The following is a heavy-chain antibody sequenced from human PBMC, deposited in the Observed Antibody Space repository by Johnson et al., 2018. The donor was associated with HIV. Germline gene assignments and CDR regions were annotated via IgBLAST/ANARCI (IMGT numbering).Heavy chain of an antibody. Sequence: VQLVESGGGVVQPGGSLRLSCSASGITVSSNYMSWVRQAPGKGLEWVSVIFTAGDVYYSDSVKGRFTISRDNSKNILYLQMNSLRPEDTAVYYCARDGRDLVTRGSFDVWGQGTMVTVSS. CDR3: ARDGRDLVTRGSFDV. CDR1: GITVSSNY. D-gene: IGHD3-9*01. CDR2: IFTAGDV. J-gene: IGHJ3*01. V-gene: IGHV3-66*01.